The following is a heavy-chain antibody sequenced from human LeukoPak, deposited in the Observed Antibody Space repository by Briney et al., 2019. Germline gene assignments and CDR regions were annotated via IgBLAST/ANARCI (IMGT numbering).Heavy chain of an antibody. Sequence: GGSLRLSCAASGFTFSNFGMSWVRQAPGKGLQWVSVISSGSEVTYNTDSVKGRFTISRDNSKNTVYLQMNSLGAEDTALYYCAKDSPLSGWYRGAFDIWGQGTMVTVSS. J-gene: IGHJ3*02. CDR1: GFTFSNFG. CDR2: ISSGSEVT. CDR3: AKDSPLSGWYRGAFDI. V-gene: IGHV3-23*01. D-gene: IGHD6-19*01.